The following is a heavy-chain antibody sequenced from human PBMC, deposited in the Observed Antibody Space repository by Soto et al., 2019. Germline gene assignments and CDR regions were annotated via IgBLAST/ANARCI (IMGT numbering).Heavy chain of an antibody. CDR1: GYTFTSYG. D-gene: IGHD6-6*01. CDR3: AIACSSSSAAGSAY. CDR2: IIAYNGNT. V-gene: IGHV1-18*04. Sequence: SWKVSCKASGYTFTSYGISWVRQAPEQCLEWLGWIIAYNGNTNYAQKLQGIVTTTTDTSTSTAYRELRVLRSGDTAVYYCAIACSSSSAAGSAYWGQGTLVTVSS. J-gene: IGHJ4*02.